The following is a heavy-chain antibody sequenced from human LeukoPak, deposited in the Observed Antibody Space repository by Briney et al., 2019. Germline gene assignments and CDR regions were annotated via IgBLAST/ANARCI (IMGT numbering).Heavy chain of an antibody. CDR3: ASSTTVTEYYYYGMDV. J-gene: IGHJ6*02. D-gene: IGHD4-17*01. Sequence: ASVKVSCKASGYTFTSYGISWVRQAPGQGLEWMGWISAYNGNTNYAQKLQGRVTMTTDTSTSTAYMELRSLRSDDTAVYYCASSTTVTEYYYYGMDVWGQGPTVTVSS. CDR1: GYTFTSYG. CDR2: ISAYNGNT. V-gene: IGHV1-18*01.